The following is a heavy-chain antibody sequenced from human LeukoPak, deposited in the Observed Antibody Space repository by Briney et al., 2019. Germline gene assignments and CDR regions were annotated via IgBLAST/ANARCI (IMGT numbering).Heavy chain of an antibody. CDR3: SRSLDY. CDR2: IKQDGSEG. J-gene: IGHJ4*02. V-gene: IGHV3-7*01. Sequence: GGSLRLPCAASGFPFSDYWMDWVRQAPGKGMEWVANIKQDGSEGYYADSVKGRFTISRDNAKSSLYLQMNSLRAEDTAVYYCSRSLDYWGQGALVTVSS. CDR1: GFPFSDYW.